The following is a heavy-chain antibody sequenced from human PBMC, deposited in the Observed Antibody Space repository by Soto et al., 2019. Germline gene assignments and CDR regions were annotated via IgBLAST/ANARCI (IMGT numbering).Heavy chain of an antibody. CDR3: ARNTGYSSGWATGVFDY. V-gene: IGHV6-1*01. J-gene: IGHJ4*02. CDR2: TYYRSKWYN. CDR1: GDSVSSNSAA. Sequence: PSQTLSLTCVISGDSVSSNSAAWNWIRQSPSRGLEWLGRTYYRSKWYNDYAVSVKSRITINPDTSKNQFSLQLNSVTPEDTAVYYCARNTGYSSGWATGVFDYWGQGTLVTVSS. D-gene: IGHD6-19*01.